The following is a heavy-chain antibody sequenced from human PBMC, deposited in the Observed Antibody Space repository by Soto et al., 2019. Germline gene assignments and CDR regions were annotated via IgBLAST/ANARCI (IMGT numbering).Heavy chain of an antibody. V-gene: IGHV2-5*01. CDR3: APRHPSGSYFFDF. CDR2: IYWNDDK. CDR1: GFSLSTSGMS. D-gene: IGHD3-10*01. Sequence: QVILKESGPTLVEPTQTLTLTCTFFGFSLSTSGMSVAWIRQPPGKALEWLALIYWNDDKRYSPFVNGRLNITEHTSTNQVVLTISNMDPADQATYYFAPRHPSGSYFFDFWGQGTRVTVSS. J-gene: IGHJ4*02.